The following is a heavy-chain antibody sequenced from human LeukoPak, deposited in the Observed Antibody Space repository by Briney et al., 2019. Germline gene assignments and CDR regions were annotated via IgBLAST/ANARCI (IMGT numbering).Heavy chain of an antibody. CDR2: INPNSGGT. CDR1: GYTFTGYY. CDR3: ARDIGLVVIHPSLFDY. Sequence: ASVKVSCKASGYTFTGYYMHWVRQARGQGLEWMGWINPNSGGTNYARKFQGRVTMTRDTSISTAYMELSRLRSDDTAVYYCARDIGLVVIHPSLFDYWGQGTLVTVSS. V-gene: IGHV1-2*02. D-gene: IGHD3-22*01. J-gene: IGHJ4*02.